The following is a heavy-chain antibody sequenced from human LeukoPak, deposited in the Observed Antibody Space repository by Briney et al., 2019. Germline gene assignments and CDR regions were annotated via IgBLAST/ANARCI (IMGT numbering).Heavy chain of an antibody. D-gene: IGHD1-1*01. Sequence: ASVKVSCKASGYAFSSYGFSWVRQAPGQGLEWMGWINAYNGNTNYAQNLQGRVTMTTDTSTSTAYMELRSLRSDDTAVYYCARRQGTTLNFDYWGQGTLVTVSS. J-gene: IGHJ4*02. CDR2: INAYNGNT. V-gene: IGHV1-18*01. CDR3: ARRQGTTLNFDY. CDR1: GYAFSSYG.